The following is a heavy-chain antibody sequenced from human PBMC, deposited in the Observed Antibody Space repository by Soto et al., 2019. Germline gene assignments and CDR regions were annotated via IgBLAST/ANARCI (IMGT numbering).Heavy chain of an antibody. CDR1: GGTFSNYA. D-gene: IGHD2-2*01. CDR2: IIPISGTA. Sequence: QVQLVQSGAEVKKPWSSVKVSCKASGGTFSNYAISWVRQAPGQGLEWMGGIIPISGTANYAQKFQGRVTITAGESTSTAYMELSSLRSEDTAVYYCARSQGSSTSLEIYYYYYYGMDVWGQGTTVTVSS. J-gene: IGHJ6*02. V-gene: IGHV1-69*01. CDR3: ARSQGSSTSLEIYYYYYYGMDV.